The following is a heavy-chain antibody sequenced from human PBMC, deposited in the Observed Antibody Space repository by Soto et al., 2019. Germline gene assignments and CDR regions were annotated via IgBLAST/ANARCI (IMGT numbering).Heavy chain of an antibody. CDR2: IYYSGST. J-gene: IGHJ3*02. Sequence: QLQLQESGPGLVKPSETLSLTCTVSGGSISSSSYYWGWIRQPPGKGLEWIGSIYYSGSTYYNPSLKRRVTISVDTSKNQFSLKLGSVTAADTAVYYCARPRVYGSGPLSAFDIWGQGTMVTVSS. CDR1: GGSISSSSYY. V-gene: IGHV4-39*01. CDR3: ARPRVYGSGPLSAFDI. D-gene: IGHD2-15*01.